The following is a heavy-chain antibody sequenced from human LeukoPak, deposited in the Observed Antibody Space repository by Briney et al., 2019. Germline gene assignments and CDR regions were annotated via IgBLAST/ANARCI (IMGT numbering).Heavy chain of an antibody. CDR2: ISLTSTYI. V-gene: IGHV3-21*01. D-gene: IGHD3-22*01. CDR1: GFTFSYYT. CDR3: ARYAPAYYRTSGYSARLDY. Sequence: PGGSLRLSCAASGFTFSYYTMIWVRQAPGRGLEWVSFISLTSTYIYYADSVKGRFTISRDNARNSLYLQMNSLRAEDTAMYYCARYAPAYYRTSGYSARLDYWGQGTLVTVSS. J-gene: IGHJ4*02.